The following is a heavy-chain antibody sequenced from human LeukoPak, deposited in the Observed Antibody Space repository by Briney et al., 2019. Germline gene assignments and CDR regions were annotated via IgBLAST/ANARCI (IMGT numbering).Heavy chain of an antibody. J-gene: IGHJ4*02. CDR2: MWYDGSNK. V-gene: IGHV3-33*01. CDR1: GFTFNSYG. Sequence: GGSLRLSCAASGFTFNSYGMHWVRQAPGKGLEWVAVMWYDGSNKYYADSVKGRFTISRDDSKNTLYLQMNSLRAEDTAMYYCAREGSGSYLDYWGQGTLVTVSS. CDR3: AREGSGSYLDY. D-gene: IGHD3-10*01.